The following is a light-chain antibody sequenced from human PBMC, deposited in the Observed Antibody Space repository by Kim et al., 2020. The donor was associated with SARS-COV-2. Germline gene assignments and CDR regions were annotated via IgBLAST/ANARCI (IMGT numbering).Light chain of an antibody. CDR1: QSVISN. J-gene: IGKJ4*01. CDR2: DAS. CDR3: HQYNNWPLT. V-gene: IGKV3-15*01. Sequence: MSPGETATLACRASQSVISNLAWYQQKPGQAPRLLIYDASTRATGIPARFSGSGSVTQFTLTISSLQSEDFAVYYCHQYNNWPLTFGGGTKVDIK.